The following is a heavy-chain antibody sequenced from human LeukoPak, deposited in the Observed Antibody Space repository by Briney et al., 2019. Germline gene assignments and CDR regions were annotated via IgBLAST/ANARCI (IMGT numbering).Heavy chain of an antibody. D-gene: IGHD6-13*01. CDR3: ARALGAAAGIDY. J-gene: IGHJ4*02. CDR2: IYSGGST. CDR1: GFTVSSNY. V-gene: IGHV3-53*01. Sequence: GGSLRLSCAASGFTVSSNYMSWVRQAPGKGLGWVSVIYSGGSTYYADSVKGRFTISRDNSKNTLYLQMNSLRAEDTAVYYCARALGAAAGIDYWGQGTLVTVSS.